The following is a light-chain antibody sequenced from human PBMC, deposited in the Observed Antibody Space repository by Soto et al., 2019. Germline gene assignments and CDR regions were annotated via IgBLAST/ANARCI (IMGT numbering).Light chain of an antibody. CDR3: QSYDSSLSGWV. CDR2: GNN. Sequence: QSVLTQPPSVSGAPGQKVTISCTRSSSNIGAAYDVHWYQHLPGTAPKLLIYGNNNRPSGVLDRFSGSKSGTSASLAITGLQPEDEADYYCQSYDSSLSGWVFGGGTKLTVL. V-gene: IGLV1-40*01. J-gene: IGLJ3*02. CDR1: SSNIGAAYD.